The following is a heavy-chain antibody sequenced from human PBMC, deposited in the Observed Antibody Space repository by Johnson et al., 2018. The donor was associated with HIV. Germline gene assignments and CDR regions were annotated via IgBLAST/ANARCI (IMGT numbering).Heavy chain of an antibody. CDR1: GFTFSSYG. CDR2: ISYDGSNK. D-gene: IGHD3-22*01. J-gene: IGHJ3*02. CDR3: AREGNYYDSSSHVFDI. Sequence: QMRLVESGGGVVQTGRSLRLSCAASGFTFSSYGMHWVRQAPGKGLEWVAVISYDGSNKYYADSVKGRFTISRDNSKNTLYLQMNSLRAEDTAVYYCAREGNYYDSSSHVFDIWGQGTMVTVSS. V-gene: IGHV3-30*03.